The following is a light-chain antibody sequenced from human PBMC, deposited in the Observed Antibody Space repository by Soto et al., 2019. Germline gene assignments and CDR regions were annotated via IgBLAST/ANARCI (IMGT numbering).Light chain of an antibody. V-gene: IGKV4-1*01. CDR2: WAS. CDR1: QSLLYSSNNKNY. J-gene: IGKJ3*01. CDR3: QQHYDTPFT. Sequence: DIVMTQSPDSLAVSLGERATIHCKSSQSLLYSSNNKNYLAWFQQKPGQPPKLVIFWASTRESGVPDRFSGSGSGTDFTLTISSPQAEDVAVYYCQQHYDTPFTFGPGTRVDIK.